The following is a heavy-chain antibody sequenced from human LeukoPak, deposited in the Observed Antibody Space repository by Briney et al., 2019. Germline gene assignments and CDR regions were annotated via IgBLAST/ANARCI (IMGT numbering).Heavy chain of an antibody. CDR2: ICSRGSYI. Sequence: GGSLRLSCVVSGFTFSSYEMNWVRQAPGMGLEWVSYICSRGSYIYYAESVKGRFTISRDNAKNSLYLQMNSLRAEDTAVYYCARDLYYFGSGSYDPGLPDYWGQGTLVTVSS. D-gene: IGHD3-10*01. CDR3: ARDLYYFGSGSYDPGLPDY. V-gene: IGHV3-48*03. J-gene: IGHJ4*02. CDR1: GFTFSSYE.